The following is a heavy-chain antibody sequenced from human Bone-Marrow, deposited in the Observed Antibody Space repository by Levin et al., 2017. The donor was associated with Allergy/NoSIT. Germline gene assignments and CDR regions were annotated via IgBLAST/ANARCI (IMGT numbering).Heavy chain of an antibody. D-gene: IGHD3-10*01. V-gene: IGHV3-30*04. Sequence: GGSLRLSCAASGFTFSSYAMHWVRQAPGKGLEWVSVISYDGSNKYYADSVKGRFTISRDNSKNTLYLQMNSLRAEDTAVYYWAREGSITMVRGVSRREVYYYYYGMDVWGQGTTVTVSS. CDR3: AREGSITMVRGVSRREVYYYYYGMDV. CDR1: GFTFSSYA. J-gene: IGHJ6*02. CDR2: ISYDGSNK.